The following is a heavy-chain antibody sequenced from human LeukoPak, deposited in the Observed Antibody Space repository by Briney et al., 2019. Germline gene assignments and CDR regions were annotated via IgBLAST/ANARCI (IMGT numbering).Heavy chain of an antibody. CDR1: GFTFSSYW. J-gene: IGHJ6*02. CDR2: INSDGSST. Sequence: PGGSLRLSCAASGFTFSSYWMHWVRQAPGKGLVWVSRINSDGSSTSYADSVKGRFTISRDNAKNTLYLQMNSLRAEDTAVYYCARGGDIVVVPAAMDYYYGMDVWAKGPRSPSP. D-gene: IGHD2-2*01. V-gene: IGHV3-74*01. CDR3: ARGGDIVVVPAAMDYYYGMDV.